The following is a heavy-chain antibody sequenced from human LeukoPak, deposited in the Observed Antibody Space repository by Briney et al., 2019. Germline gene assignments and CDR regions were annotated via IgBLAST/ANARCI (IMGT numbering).Heavy chain of an antibody. CDR3: ARGSAYSGSYYYYYMDV. J-gene: IGHJ6*03. CDR1: GYTFTGYY. CDR2: INPNSGGT. V-gene: IGHV1-2*02. Sequence: ASVKVSCKASGYTFTGYYMHWVRQAPGQGLEWMGWINPNSGGTNYAQKFRGRVTMTRDTSISTAYMELSRLRSDDTAVYYCARGSAYSGSYYYYYMDVWGKGTTVTVSS. D-gene: IGHD1-26*01.